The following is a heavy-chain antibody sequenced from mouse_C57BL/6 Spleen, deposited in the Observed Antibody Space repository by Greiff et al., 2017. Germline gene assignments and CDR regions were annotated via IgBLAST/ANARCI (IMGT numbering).Heavy chain of an antibody. CDR2: IDPENGDT. V-gene: IGHV14-4*01. CDR1: GFNIKDDY. Sequence: EVQLKESGAELVRPGASVKLSCTASGFNIKDDYMHWVKQRPEQGLEWIGWIDPENGDTEYASKFQGKATITADTSSNTAYLQLSSLTSEDTAVYYCTTGYYGSGPPFAYWGQGTLVTVSA. CDR3: TTGYYGSGPPFAY. J-gene: IGHJ3*01. D-gene: IGHD1-1*01.